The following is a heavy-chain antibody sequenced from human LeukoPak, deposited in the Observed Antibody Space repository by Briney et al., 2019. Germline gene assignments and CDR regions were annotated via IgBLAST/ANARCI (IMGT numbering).Heavy chain of an antibody. D-gene: IGHD6-19*01. V-gene: IGHV4-34*01. CDR1: GGSFSGYY. Sequence: PSETLSLTCAVSGGSFSGYYWNWIRQPPGKGLEWIGEIDHSGSTNYNPSLKSRVTISTDTSKSQFSLKMTSVTASDRAVYYCARRPTIAVAVYGPNFDFWGQGTLVTVSS. CDR2: IDHSGST. J-gene: IGHJ4*02. CDR3: ARRPTIAVAVYGPNFDF.